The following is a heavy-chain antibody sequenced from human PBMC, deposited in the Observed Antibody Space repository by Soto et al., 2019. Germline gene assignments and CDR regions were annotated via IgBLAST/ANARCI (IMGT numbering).Heavy chain of an antibody. J-gene: IGHJ4*02. CDR1: GFTFPIYD. V-gene: IGHV3-21*01. CDR3: ARYTTDWVVGH. Sequence: PGGSLRLSCAASGFTFPIYDFNWVRQAPGKGLEWVSSISSRGTFIYYADSVKGRFTISRDNAKNSVYLQMDNLTVEDTAVYYCARYTTDWVVGHWGQGALVTVSS. D-gene: IGHD3-16*02. CDR2: ISSRGTFI.